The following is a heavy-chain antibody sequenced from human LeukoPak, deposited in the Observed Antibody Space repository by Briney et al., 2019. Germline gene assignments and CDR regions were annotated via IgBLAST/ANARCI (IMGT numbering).Heavy chain of an antibody. V-gene: IGHV2-5*02. Sequence: SGPTLVKPTQTLTLTCSFSGFSLSTTGVGVGWIRQSPEKALEWLSLIYWDDDKRYNPSLKTRLTIVKDTSNNHVVLLMTNMDPVDTATYYCAHRRSGYNWNHGDFDYWGQGNPVTVSS. J-gene: IGHJ4*02. CDR1: GFSLSTTGVG. CDR3: AHRRSGYNWNHGDFDY. D-gene: IGHD1-14*01. CDR2: IYWDDDK.